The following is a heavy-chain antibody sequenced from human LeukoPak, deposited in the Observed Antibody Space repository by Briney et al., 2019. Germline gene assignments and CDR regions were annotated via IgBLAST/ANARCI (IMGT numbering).Heavy chain of an antibody. CDR3: ARGGSSSWSSDY. CDR2: IIPILGIA. D-gene: IGHD6-13*01. CDR1: GGTFSSYT. Sequence: WVKVSCKASGGTFSSYTISWVRQAPGQGLEWMGRIIPILGIANYAQKFQGRVTITADKSTSTAYMELSSLRSEDTAVYYCARGGSSSWSSDYWGQGTLVTVSS. J-gene: IGHJ4*02. V-gene: IGHV1-69*02.